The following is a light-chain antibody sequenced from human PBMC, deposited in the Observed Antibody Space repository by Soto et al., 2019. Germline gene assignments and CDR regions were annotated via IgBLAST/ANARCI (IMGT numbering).Light chain of an antibody. CDR2: AAS. Sequence: DIQMTQSPSSLSASVGDRVTITCRASQGISNNLAWYQQKPGKVLKLLIYAASTLQSGVPSRFIGSRAGTDFTLTISSLQPEDVATYYCQKYHSALPLTFGGGTNVEIK. CDR1: QGISNN. V-gene: IGKV1-27*01. J-gene: IGKJ4*01. CDR3: QKYHSALPLT.